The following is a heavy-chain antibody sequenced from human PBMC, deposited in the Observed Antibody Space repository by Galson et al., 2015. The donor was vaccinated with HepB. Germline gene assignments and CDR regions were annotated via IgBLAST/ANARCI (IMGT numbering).Heavy chain of an antibody. J-gene: IGHJ4*02. D-gene: IGHD2-2*01. V-gene: IGHV1-18*01. CDR2: ISPYDGNT. CDR1: GYTFTTYS. Sequence: SVKVSCKASGYTFTTYSISWVRRAPGQGLEWMGWISPYDGNTNYAQNLQGRVTMTTDTSTSTVYMEVRSLKFDDTAVYYCARLGVAAGFLAYWGLGTLVTVSS. CDR3: ARLGVAAGFLAY.